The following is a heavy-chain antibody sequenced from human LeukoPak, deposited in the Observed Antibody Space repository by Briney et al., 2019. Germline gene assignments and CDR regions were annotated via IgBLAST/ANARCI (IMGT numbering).Heavy chain of an antibody. CDR3: AKSLLTTASGTGRAFDI. CDR1: RFSFSAYP. D-gene: IGHD1-26*01. Sequence: GGSLRLSCEASRFSFSAYPMGWVRRAPGRGLEGVSGISASGDVTFHADPLKGRFTISRDNSKNTLYLQMDSLRAEDTAKYYCAKSLLTTASGTGRAFDIWGQGTVVTVSA. V-gene: IGHV3-23*01. J-gene: IGHJ3*02. CDR2: ISASGDVT.